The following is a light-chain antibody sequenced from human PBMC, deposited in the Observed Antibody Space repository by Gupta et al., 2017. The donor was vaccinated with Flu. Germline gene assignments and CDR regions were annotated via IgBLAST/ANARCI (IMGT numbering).Light chain of an antibody. V-gene: IGKV3-20*01. CDR1: QSVSSNY. Sequence: EIVLTPSPGTLTLSPGERATLSCRASQSVSSNYLAWYQQKPGQAPRLLIYGASTRATGISDRFSGSGSGTDFTLAISRLEPEDFAVYYCQQYGSSPETFGQGTXLEIK. CDR3: QQYGSSPET. CDR2: GAS. J-gene: IGKJ2*01.